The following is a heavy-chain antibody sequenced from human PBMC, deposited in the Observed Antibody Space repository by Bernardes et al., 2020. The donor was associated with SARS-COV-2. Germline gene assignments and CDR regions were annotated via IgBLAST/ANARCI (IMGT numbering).Heavy chain of an antibody. J-gene: IGHJ3*02. CDR1: GFTFDDYA. CDR3: ASLPQTWMLHAFDI. CDR2: ISWNSGSI. Sequence: GGSLRLSCAASGFTFDDYAMHWVRQAPGKGLEWVSGISWNSGSIGYADSVKGRFTISRDNAKNSLYLQMNSLRAEDTALYYCASLPQTWMLHAFDIWGQGTMVTVSS. V-gene: IGHV3-9*01. D-gene: IGHD5-12*01.